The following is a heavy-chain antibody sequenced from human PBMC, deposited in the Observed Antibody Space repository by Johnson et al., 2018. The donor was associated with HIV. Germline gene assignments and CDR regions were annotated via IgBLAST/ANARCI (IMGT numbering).Heavy chain of an antibody. CDR2: IRYDGSNK. J-gene: IGHJ3*02. V-gene: IGHV3-33*08. D-gene: IGHD4-23*01. CDR1: GFTFSSYA. Sequence: QMLLVESGGGVVQPGRSLRLSCAASGFTFSSYAMHWVRQAPGKGLEWVAFIRYDGSNKYYADSVKGRFTISRDNSKNTLYLQMNSMRAEDTAMYYCARGTPYGGNSWDFDIGGQGTMVTVSS. CDR3: ARGTPYGGNSWDFDI.